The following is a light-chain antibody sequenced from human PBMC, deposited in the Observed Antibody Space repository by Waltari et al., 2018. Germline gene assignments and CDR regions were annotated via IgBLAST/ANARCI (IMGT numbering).Light chain of an antibody. CDR3: QQSYITPRT. Sequence: DSQMTQSPASRSASGVDRVIITCRASQSISTHLYWYQQKPGKAPKLLMSSVSSLQSGVPSRFSGSGSGTDFTLTISSLQPEDFATYYCQQSYITPRTFGQGTKLAI. CDR1: QSISTH. CDR2: SVS. J-gene: IGKJ2*01. V-gene: IGKV1-39*01.